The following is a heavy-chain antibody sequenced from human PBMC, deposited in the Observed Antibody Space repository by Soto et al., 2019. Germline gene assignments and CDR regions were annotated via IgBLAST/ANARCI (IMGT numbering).Heavy chain of an antibody. CDR1: GGTFSSYT. D-gene: IGHD5-12*01. V-gene: IGHV1-69*05. CDR3: ARGNHRWLQLGYFDL. CDR2: IIPIFGTA. Sequence: QVQLVQSGAEVKKPGSSVTVSCKASGGTFSSYTISWVRQAPGQGLEWMGGIIPIFGTANYAQKFQGRVTXPXAXPXGTAYMELSSLRSEDTAVYYCARGNHRWLQLGYFDLWGRGTLVTVSS. J-gene: IGHJ2*01.